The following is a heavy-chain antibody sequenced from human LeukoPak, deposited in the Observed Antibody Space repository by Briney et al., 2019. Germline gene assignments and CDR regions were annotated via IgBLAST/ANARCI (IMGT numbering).Heavy chain of an antibody. Sequence: SETLSLTCTVSGASISRSDYFWGWIRQPPGKGLEWIGSIDYSGSTYYSPSLKGRVTISVDTSKNQFSLKLNSVTAADTAVYYCARSSEYGDPFNYWGQGTLVTVSS. CDR2: IDYSGST. V-gene: IGHV4-39*01. CDR3: ARSSEYGDPFNY. CDR1: GASISRSDYF. D-gene: IGHD4-17*01. J-gene: IGHJ4*02.